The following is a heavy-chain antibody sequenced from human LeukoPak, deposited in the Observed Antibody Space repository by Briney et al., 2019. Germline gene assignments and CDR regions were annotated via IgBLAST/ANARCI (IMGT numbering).Heavy chain of an antibody. CDR3: AKYGVGSTYFDN. Sequence: SETLSLTCSVSGASINSYYWSWIRQPPGKGLEWIGYASFSGDTDYNPSLKSRVTISADMSKNHFSLRLSSVTAADTAIYYCAKYGVGSTYFDNWGQGTPVTVSS. V-gene: IGHV4-59*01. CDR1: GASINSYY. J-gene: IGHJ4*02. D-gene: IGHD1-26*01. CDR2: ASFSGDT.